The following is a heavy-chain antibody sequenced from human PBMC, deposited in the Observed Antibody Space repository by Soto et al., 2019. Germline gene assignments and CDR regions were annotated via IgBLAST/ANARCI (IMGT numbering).Heavy chain of an antibody. V-gene: IGHV1-8*01. D-gene: IGHD2-15*01. CDR1: GYTFTSYD. CDR3: AREGIPQIGCCSGGNCYHTFDY. Sequence: QVQLVQSGAEVKKPGASVKVSCKASGYTFTSYDINWVRQATGQGLEWMGWMNPNSGNTGYAQKFLGRVTMTRNTSISTAYMELSSVRSEDTAVYYCAREGIPQIGCCSGGNCYHTFDYCGQGTLVAVSS. CDR2: MNPNSGNT. J-gene: IGHJ4*02.